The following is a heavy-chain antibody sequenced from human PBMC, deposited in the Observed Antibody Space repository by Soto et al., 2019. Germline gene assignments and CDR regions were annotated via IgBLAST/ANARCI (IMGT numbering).Heavy chain of an antibody. V-gene: IGHV3-30-3*01. D-gene: IGHD2-15*01. J-gene: IGHJ6*02. CDR1: GFTFSSYA. Sequence: QVQLVESGGGVVQPGRSLRLSCAASGFTFSSYAMHWVRQAPGKGLEWVAVISYDGSNKYYADSVKGRFTISRDNSKNTLYLQMNSLRDEDTAVDYCARTDRGGMDVWGQGTTVTVSS. CDR3: ARTDRGGMDV. CDR2: ISYDGSNK.